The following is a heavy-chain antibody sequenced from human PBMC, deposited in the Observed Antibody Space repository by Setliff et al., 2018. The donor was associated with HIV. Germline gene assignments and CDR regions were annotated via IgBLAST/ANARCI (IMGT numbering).Heavy chain of an antibody. V-gene: IGHV4-34*01. D-gene: IGHD2-15*01. CDR1: GGSFSGYY. CDR2: INHSGST. J-gene: IGHJ4*02. CDR3: ARVEMATFDY. Sequence: SETLSLTCAVYGGSFSGYYWSWIRQPPGKGLEWIGEINHSGSTNYNPSLKSRVTILVDTSKNQFSLKLSSVTAADTAVYYCARVEMATFDYWGQGTLVTVSS.